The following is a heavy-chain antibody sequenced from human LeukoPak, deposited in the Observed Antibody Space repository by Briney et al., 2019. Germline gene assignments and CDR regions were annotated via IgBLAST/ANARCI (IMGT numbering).Heavy chain of an antibody. D-gene: IGHD3-10*01. Sequence: ASVKVSCKASGYTFTSYDINWVRQATGQGLEWMGWMNPNSGNTGYAQKFQGRVTMTRNTSISTAYMELSSLRSEDTAVYYCARAPITMVRGVASYYYYYMDVWGKGTTVTVSS. CDR1: GYTFTSYD. CDR2: MNPNSGNT. CDR3: ARAPITMVRGVASYYYYYMDV. J-gene: IGHJ6*03. V-gene: IGHV1-8*01.